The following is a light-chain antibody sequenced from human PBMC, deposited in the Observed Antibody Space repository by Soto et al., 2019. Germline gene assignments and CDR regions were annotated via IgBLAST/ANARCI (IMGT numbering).Light chain of an antibody. CDR3: SSYEGSNNFV. V-gene: IGLV2-8*01. J-gene: IGLJ1*01. CDR1: TSDIGGYNY. CDR2: EVD. Sequence: QSALTQPPSASESPGQSVTISCTGTTSDIGGYNYVSWYQQHPGKAPKLMIFEVDRRPSGVPDRFSGSKSGNTASLTVSGLQAEDESDYYCSSYEGSNNFVFGTGTKVTVL.